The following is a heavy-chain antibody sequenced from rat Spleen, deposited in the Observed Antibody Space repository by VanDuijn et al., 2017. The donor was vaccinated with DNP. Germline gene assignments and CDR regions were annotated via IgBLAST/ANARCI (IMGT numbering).Heavy chain of an antibody. CDR2: IIYDGGGT. V-gene: IGHV5-58*01. CDR3: ATEDYWYPFDY. J-gene: IGHJ2*01. CDR1: GFTFNTYW. Sequence: EVQLVETGGGLVQPGRSLKLSCVASGFTFNTYWMFWVRQAPGKGLEWVATIIYDGGGTYYRDSVKGRFTISRDNAKSTLYLQMDSLRSEDTATYYCATEDYWYPFDYWGQGVMVTVSS. D-gene: IGHD1-7*01.